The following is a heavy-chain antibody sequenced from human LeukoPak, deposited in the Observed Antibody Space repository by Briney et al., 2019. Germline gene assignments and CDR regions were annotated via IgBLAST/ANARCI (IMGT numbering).Heavy chain of an antibody. D-gene: IGHD3-10*01. V-gene: IGHV4-34*01. CDR3: ARAPFYYYGSGSYSFDY. CDR1: GGSFSGYY. Sequence: PSETLSLTCAVYGGSFSGYYWSWIRQPPGKGLEWIGEINHSGSTNYNPSLKSRVTISVDTSKNQFSLKLSSVTAADTAVYYCARAPFYYYGSGSYSFDYWGQGTLVTVSS. J-gene: IGHJ4*02. CDR2: INHSGST.